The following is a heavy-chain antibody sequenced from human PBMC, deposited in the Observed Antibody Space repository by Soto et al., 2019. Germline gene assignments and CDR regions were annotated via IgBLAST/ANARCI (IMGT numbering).Heavy chain of an antibody. CDR3: AASSKGYCSSTSCYEVYFHY. D-gene: IGHD2-2*01. CDR2: IVVGSGNT. J-gene: IGHJ4*02. Sequence: QMQLVQSGPEVKKPGTSVKVSCKASGFTFTSSAMQWVRQARGQRLEWIGWIVVGSGNTNYAQKFQERVTITRDMSTSTAYMGLSSLRSEDTAVYYCAASSKGYCSSTSCYEVYFHYWGQGTLVTVSS. CDR1: GFTFTSSA. V-gene: IGHV1-58*02.